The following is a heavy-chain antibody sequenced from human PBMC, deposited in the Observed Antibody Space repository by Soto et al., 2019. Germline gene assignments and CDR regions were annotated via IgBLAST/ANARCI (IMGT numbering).Heavy chain of an antibody. D-gene: IGHD2-15*01. V-gene: IGHV4-59*08. CDR1: GGSISSYY. Sequence: PSETLSLTCTVSGGSISSYYWSWIRQPPGKGLEWIGYIYYSGSTNYNPSLKSRVTISVDTSKNQFSLKLSSVTAADTAVYYCARRRGYCSGGSCYSAPYYYYIDVWGKGTTVTVSS. J-gene: IGHJ6*03. CDR2: IYYSGST. CDR3: ARRRGYCSGGSCYSAPYYYYIDV.